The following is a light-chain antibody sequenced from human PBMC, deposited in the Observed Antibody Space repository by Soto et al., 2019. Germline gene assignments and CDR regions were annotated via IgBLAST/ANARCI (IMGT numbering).Light chain of an antibody. J-gene: IGKJ5*01. CDR2: AAS. CDR3: QQSYSTPT. V-gene: IGKV1-39*01. CDR1: QSISSY. Sequence: DIQMLHSPSSLSASVGDRVTITCRASQSISSYLNWYQQKPGKAPKLLIYAASSLQSGVPSRVSGSGSGTDFTLTISSLQPEDFATYYCQQSYSTPTFGQGTRLEI.